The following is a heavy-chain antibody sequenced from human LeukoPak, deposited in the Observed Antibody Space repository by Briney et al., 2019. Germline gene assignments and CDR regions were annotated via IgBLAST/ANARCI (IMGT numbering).Heavy chain of an antibody. CDR2: INPNSGGT. Sequence: GASVKVSCKASGYTFTGYYMHWVRQAPGQGLEWMGWINPNSGGTNYAQKFQGRVTMTRDTSISTAYMELSRLRSDDTAVYYCARDRNYDILTGYWGYWGQGTLVTVSS. CDR3: ARDRNYDILTGYWGY. CDR1: GYTFTGYY. V-gene: IGHV1-2*02. J-gene: IGHJ4*02. D-gene: IGHD3-9*01.